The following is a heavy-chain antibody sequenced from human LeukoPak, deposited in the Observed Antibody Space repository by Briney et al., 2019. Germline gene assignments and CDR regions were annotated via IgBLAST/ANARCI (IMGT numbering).Heavy chain of an antibody. CDR3: ASDLSGYSGYAPGGPYYYVDV. CDR2: IYTSGST. CDR1: GGSISSGSYY. Sequence: SETLSLTCTVSGGSISSGSYYWSWIRQPAGKGLEWIGRIYTSGSTNYNPSLKSRVTISVDTSKNQFSLKLSSVTAADTAVYYCASDLSGYSGYAPGGPYYYVDVWGKGTTVTVSS. J-gene: IGHJ6*03. V-gene: IGHV4-61*02. D-gene: IGHD5-12*01.